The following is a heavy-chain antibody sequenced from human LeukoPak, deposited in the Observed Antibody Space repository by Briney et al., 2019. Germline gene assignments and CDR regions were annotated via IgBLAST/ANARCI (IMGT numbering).Heavy chain of an antibody. CDR3: ARGTIFGGTGTT. V-gene: IGHV1-69*04. CDR2: IIPILGIA. Sequence: ASVKVSCKASGGTFSSYAISWVRQAPGQGLEWMGRIIPILGIANYAQKFQGRVTITADKSTSTAYMELSSLRSEDTAVYYCARGTIFGGTGTTWGQGTLVTVSS. D-gene: IGHD3-3*01. J-gene: IGHJ4*02. CDR1: GGTFSSYA.